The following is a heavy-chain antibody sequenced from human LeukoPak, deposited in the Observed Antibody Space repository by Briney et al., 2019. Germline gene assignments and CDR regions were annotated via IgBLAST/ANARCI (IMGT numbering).Heavy chain of an antibody. V-gene: IGHV3-9*01. D-gene: IGHD6-19*01. CDR2: ISWNSGSI. CDR3: AKDGYSSGSNLDY. J-gene: IGHJ4*02. Sequence: GGSLRLSCAASGFTFDDYAMHWVRQAPGKGLEWVSGISWNSGSIGYADSVKGRFTISRDNAKNSLYLQMNSLRAEDTALYYCAKDGYSSGSNLDYWGQGTLVTVSS. CDR1: GFTFDDYA.